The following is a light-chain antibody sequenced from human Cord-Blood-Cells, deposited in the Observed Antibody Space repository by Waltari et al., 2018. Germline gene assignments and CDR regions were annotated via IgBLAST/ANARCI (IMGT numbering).Light chain of an antibody. V-gene: IGLV2-23*01. Sequence: QSALTQPASVSGSPGQSLTISCTGTSSDVGSYNLVSWYQQHPGKAPKHMIYEGSKRPSGVSNRFAGSKSGNTASLTISGLQAEDEADYYCCSYAGSSTLVFGGGTKLTVL. J-gene: IGLJ3*02. CDR2: EGS. CDR1: SSDVGSYNL. CDR3: CSYAGSSTLV.